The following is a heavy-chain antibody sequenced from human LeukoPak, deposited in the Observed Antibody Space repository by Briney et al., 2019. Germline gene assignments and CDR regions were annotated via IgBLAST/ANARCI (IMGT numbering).Heavy chain of an antibody. V-gene: IGHV1-46*01. D-gene: IGHD2-21*02. CDR1: GYTFTSYY. J-gene: IGHJ4*02. CDR3: ARGECGGDCYSEDGLGVIGFF. CDR2: INPSGGST. Sequence: ASVKVSCKASGYTFTSYYMHWVRQAPGQGLEWRGVINPSGGSTVYAQKFQGRVTMTRDMSTSTVYMELSSLRSEDTAVYSCARGECGGDCYSEDGLGVIGFFWGQGTLVTVSS.